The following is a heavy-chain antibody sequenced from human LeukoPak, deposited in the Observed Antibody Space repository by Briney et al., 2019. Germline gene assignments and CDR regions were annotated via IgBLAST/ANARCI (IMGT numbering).Heavy chain of an antibody. CDR1: GGSVSSSF. J-gene: IGHJ4*02. CDR3: ARDRGFGDYGIDY. V-gene: IGHV4-59*02. D-gene: IGHD4-17*01. CDR2: IQNSGST. Sequence: SDTLSLTCAVSGGSVSSSFWSWIRQSPGKGLEWIGYIQNSGSTKYNPSLKSRVTMSVDTSKNQFSLGLSSVTAADTAVYYCARDRGFGDYGIDYWGQGILVTVSS.